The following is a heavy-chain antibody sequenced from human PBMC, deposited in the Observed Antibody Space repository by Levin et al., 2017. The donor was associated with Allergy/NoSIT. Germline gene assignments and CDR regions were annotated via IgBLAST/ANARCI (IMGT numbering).Heavy chain of an antibody. Sequence: PGGSLRLSCAASGFTFDDYAMHWVRQAPGKGLEWVSGISWNSGSIGYADSVKGRFTISRDNAKNSLYLQMNSLRAEDTALYYCAKDMGAVTTLFMDYWGQGTLVTVSS. J-gene: IGHJ4*02. CDR2: ISWNSGSI. D-gene: IGHD4-17*01. CDR3: AKDMGAVTTLFMDY. CDR1: GFTFDDYA. V-gene: IGHV3-9*01.